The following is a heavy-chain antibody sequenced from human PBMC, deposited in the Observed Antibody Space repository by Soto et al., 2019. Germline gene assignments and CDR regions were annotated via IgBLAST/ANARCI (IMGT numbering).Heavy chain of an antibody. Sequence: QVQLQESGPGLVKPSQTLSLTCTVSGGSISSGGYYWSWIRQHPGKGLEWIGYIYYSGSTYYNPSLKSRVTIPVDTSKNQFSLKLSSVTAADTAVYYCETLVRAYGDLYFDYWGQGTLVTVSS. CDR2: IYYSGST. CDR1: GGSISSGGYY. CDR3: ETLVRAYGDLYFDY. V-gene: IGHV4-31*03. J-gene: IGHJ4*02. D-gene: IGHD4-17*01.